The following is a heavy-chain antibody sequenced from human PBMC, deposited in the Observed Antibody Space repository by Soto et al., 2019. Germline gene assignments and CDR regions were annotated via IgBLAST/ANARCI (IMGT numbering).Heavy chain of an antibody. J-gene: IGHJ6*02. D-gene: IGHD2-15*01. Sequence: QVQLQESGPGLVKPSETLSLTCTVSGGSISSYYWSWIRQPPGKGLEWIGYIFYSGSTNYNPSLKRRVTISVDTSKNQFSLKLSSVTAADTAVYYCARLWGDCSGGSCYHLVYYGMDVWGQGTTVTVSS. CDR1: GGSISSYY. V-gene: IGHV4-59*01. CDR2: IFYSGST. CDR3: ARLWGDCSGGSCYHLVYYGMDV.